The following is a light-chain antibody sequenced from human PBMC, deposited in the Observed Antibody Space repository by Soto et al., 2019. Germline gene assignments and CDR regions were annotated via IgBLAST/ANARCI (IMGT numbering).Light chain of an antibody. CDR2: GAS. CDR1: QSVSTS. Sequence: IVLRQCPATLSLSPGERAALSCRASQSVSTSLAWYQHKPGQAPRLIIYGASKRAPGIPARFSGSGSGTDFTLTISSPEPEDFAVYYCQVRDVWPTFGQGTKVDIK. J-gene: IGKJ1*01. CDR3: QVRDVWPT. V-gene: IGKV3-11*01.